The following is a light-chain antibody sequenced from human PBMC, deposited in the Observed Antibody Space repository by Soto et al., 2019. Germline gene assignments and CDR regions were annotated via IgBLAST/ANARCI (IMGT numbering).Light chain of an antibody. Sequence: EIVLTQSPGTLSLSPGERATLSCRASQSVSSSYLAWYPQKPGQAPRLLIYGASSRATGIPDRFSGSGSGTAFSLTISRLEPEEFAVYYCQQYGSSPLTFGGGTKVAIK. J-gene: IGKJ4*01. V-gene: IGKV3-20*01. CDR2: GAS. CDR3: QQYGSSPLT. CDR1: QSVSSSY.